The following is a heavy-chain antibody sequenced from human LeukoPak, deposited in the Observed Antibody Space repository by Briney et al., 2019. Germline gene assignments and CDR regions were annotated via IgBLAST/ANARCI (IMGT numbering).Heavy chain of an antibody. CDR2: ISGSGGST. CDR3: AKSDLYDFWSGYLDY. Sequence: GGSLRLSCAASGFTFSSYSMSWVRQAPGKGLEWVSAISGSGGSTYYADSVKGRFTISRDNSKNTLYLQMNSLRAEDTAVYYCAKSDLYDFWSGYLDYWGQGTLVTVSS. D-gene: IGHD3-3*01. CDR1: GFTFSSYS. J-gene: IGHJ4*02. V-gene: IGHV3-23*01.